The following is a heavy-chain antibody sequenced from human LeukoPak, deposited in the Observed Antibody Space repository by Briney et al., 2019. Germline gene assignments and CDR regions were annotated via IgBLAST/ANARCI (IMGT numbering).Heavy chain of an antibody. Sequence: GGSLRLSCAASGFTFSSYSMNWVRQAPGKGLEWVSSISSSSSYIYYADSVKGRFTISRDNAKNSLFLQMNSLRAEDTAVYYCARVEEATTFNPWGQGTLVTVSS. CDR2: ISSSSSYI. CDR3: ARVEEATTFNP. D-gene: IGHD1-1*01. CDR1: GFTFSSYS. V-gene: IGHV3-21*01. J-gene: IGHJ5*02.